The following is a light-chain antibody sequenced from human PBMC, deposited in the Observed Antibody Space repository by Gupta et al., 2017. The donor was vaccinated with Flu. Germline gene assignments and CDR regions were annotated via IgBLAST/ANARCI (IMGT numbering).Light chain of an antibody. CDR2: AAS. Sequence: DIQMTQSPSSLSASVGDRVTITCRASQGISNYLAWYQQKPGKVPKLLIYAASTLQSGVPSRCSDSGSGTDFTLTISSLQPEDVATYYCQKYNGAPRATFGQGTKVEIK. CDR1: QGISNY. V-gene: IGKV1-27*01. J-gene: IGKJ1*01. CDR3: QKYNGAPRAT.